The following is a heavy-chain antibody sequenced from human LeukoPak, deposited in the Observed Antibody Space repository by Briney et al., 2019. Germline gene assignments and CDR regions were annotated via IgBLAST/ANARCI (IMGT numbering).Heavy chain of an antibody. D-gene: IGHD1-26*01. V-gene: IGHV3-9*01. CDR3: AKDNSGSYILDY. Sequence: GGSLRLSCAASGFTFDDYAMHWVRQAPGKGLEWVSGISWSSGSIGYADSVKGRFTISRDNAKNSLYLQMNSLKAEDTALYYCAKDNSGSYILDYWGQGTLVTVSS. CDR1: GFTFDDYA. J-gene: IGHJ4*02. CDR2: ISWSSGSI.